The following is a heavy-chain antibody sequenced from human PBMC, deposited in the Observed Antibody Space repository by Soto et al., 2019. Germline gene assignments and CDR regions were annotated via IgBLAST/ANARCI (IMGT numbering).Heavy chain of an antibody. D-gene: IGHD2-2*01. V-gene: IGHV3-23*01. CDR1: VFTFSSYA. J-gene: IGHJ4*02. CDR2: ISGSGGST. Sequence: GGPLRLSCAASVFTFSSYAMSFVRQAPGKGLEWVSAISGSGGSTYYADSVKGRFTISRDNSKNTLYLQMNSLRAEDTAVYYCAQALYIVVVPAAYFACWGQGTLVTVSS. CDR3: AQALYIVVVPAAYFAC.